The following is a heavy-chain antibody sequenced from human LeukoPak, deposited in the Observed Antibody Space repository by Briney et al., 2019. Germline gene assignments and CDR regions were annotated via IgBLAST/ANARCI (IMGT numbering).Heavy chain of an antibody. J-gene: IGHJ6*03. D-gene: IGHD4-17*01. Sequence: ASVKVSCKASGYTFTSYYMHWVRQAPGQGLEWMGIINPSGGSTSYAQKFQSRVTMTRDMSTSTVYMELSSLRSEDTAVYYCARVSPVSYGDSYMDVWGKGTTVTVSS. CDR2: INPSGGST. CDR3: ARVSPVSYGDSYMDV. V-gene: IGHV1-46*01. CDR1: GYTFTSYY.